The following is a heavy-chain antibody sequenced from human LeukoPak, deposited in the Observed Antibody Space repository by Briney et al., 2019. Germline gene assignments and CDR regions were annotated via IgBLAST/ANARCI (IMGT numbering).Heavy chain of an antibody. J-gene: IGHJ6*02. Sequence: PGRSLRLSCAASGFTFSSYAMHWVRQAPGKGLEWVAVISYDGSNKYYADSVKGRFTISRDNSKNTLYLQMNSLRAEDTAVYYCARREVHSNYDYYYYGMDVWGQGTTVTVSS. V-gene: IGHV3-30-3*01. CDR3: ARREVHSNYDYYYYGMDV. D-gene: IGHD4-11*01. CDR1: GFTFSSYA. CDR2: ISYDGSNK.